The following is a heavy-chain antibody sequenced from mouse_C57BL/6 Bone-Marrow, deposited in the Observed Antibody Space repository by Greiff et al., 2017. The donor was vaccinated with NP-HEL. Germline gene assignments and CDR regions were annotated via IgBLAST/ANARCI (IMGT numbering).Heavy chain of an antibody. J-gene: IGHJ2*01. D-gene: IGHD1-1*01. CDR3: ARGDYYGRNHY. CDR2: IYPGSGNT. Sequence: VQLQQSGPELVKPGASVKISCKASGYSFTSYYIHWVKQRPGQGLEWIGWIYPGSGNTKYHEKFKGKATLTADTSSSPAYLQLSSLTSEDSAVYYCARGDYYGRNHYWGQGTTLTVAS. CDR1: GYSFTSYY. V-gene: IGHV1-66*01.